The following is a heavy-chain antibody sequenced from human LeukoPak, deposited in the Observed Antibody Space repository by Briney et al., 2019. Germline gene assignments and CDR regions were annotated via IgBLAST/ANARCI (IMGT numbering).Heavy chain of an antibody. Sequence: PSETLSLTCGVYGGSFSGYYWSWIRQPPGKGLEWIGEINHSGSTKYNPSLKSRLTTSVDTSKNQFSLKLSSVTAADTAVYYCARVGYYDSSADYWGQGTLVTVSS. CDR1: GGSFSGYY. CDR3: ARVGYYDSSADY. D-gene: IGHD3-22*01. J-gene: IGHJ4*02. V-gene: IGHV4-34*01. CDR2: INHSGST.